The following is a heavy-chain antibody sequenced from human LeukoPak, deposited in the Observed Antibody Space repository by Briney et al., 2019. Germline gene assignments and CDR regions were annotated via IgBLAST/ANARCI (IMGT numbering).Heavy chain of an antibody. D-gene: IGHD6-6*01. V-gene: IGHV1-69*05. CDR3: ARVAAPRPVYYYYYYMDV. CDR1: GGTFSSYA. J-gene: IGHJ6*03. CDR2: IIPIFGTA. Sequence: SVKVSCKASGGTFSSYAISWVRQAPGQGLEWMGGIIPIFGTANYAQKFQGRVTITTDESTSTAYMELSSLRSEDTAEYYCARVAAPRPVYYYYYYMDVWRKGTTVTVSS.